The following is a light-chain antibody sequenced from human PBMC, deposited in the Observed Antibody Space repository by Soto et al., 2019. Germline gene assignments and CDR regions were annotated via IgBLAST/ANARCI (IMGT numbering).Light chain of an antibody. CDR1: SSDVGGYNA. Sequence: QSALSQPASVSGSPGQTITISCTGTSSDVGGYNAVSWYRHHPGKAPKLIIYEVTHRPSGVSDRFSASKSGNTASLTISRLQAEDEADYYCNSFRVSHLDVFGTGTKVTVL. J-gene: IGLJ1*01. CDR2: EVT. V-gene: IGLV2-14*01. CDR3: NSFRVSHLDV.